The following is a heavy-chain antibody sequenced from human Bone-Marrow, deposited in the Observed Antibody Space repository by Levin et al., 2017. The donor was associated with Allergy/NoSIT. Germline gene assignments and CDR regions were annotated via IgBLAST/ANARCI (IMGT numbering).Heavy chain of an antibody. CDR1: GGSISSGEYY. Sequence: LRLSCTVSGGSISSGEYYWSWIRQRPGKALEWIGYIFYTGTTQSNPSLTSRVTILVDTSKNQFSLQLTSVTAADTAVYYCARDSENSKWSYFDYWGLGTLVTVSS. J-gene: IGHJ4*02. CDR2: IFYTGTT. V-gene: IGHV4-30-4*01. CDR3: ARDSENSKWSYFDY. D-gene: IGHD2-15*01.